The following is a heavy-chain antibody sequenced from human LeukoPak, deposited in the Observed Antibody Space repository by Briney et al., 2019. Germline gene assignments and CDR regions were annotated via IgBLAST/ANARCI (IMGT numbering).Heavy chain of an antibody. CDR2: IKQDGSEK. CDR3: AREGDYGDYVFDY. Sequence: GGSLRLSCAASGFTFSSYWMSWVRQAPGKGREWVANIKQDGSEKYYVDSVKGRFTISRDNAKNSLYLQMNSLRAEDTAVYYCAREGDYGDYVFDYWGQGTLVTVSS. J-gene: IGHJ4*02. CDR1: GFTFSSYW. V-gene: IGHV3-7*01. D-gene: IGHD4-17*01.